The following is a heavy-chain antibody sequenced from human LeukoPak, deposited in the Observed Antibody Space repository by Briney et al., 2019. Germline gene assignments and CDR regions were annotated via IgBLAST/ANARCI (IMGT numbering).Heavy chain of an antibody. CDR1: GFTFSSYA. J-gene: IGHJ6*02. D-gene: IGHD3-3*01. CDR2: ISGSGGST. CDR3: AKMGYLRFLEWLSSMDV. Sequence: GGSLRLSCAASGFTFSSYAMSWVRQAPGKGPEWVSAISGSGGSTYYADSVKGRFTISRDNSKNTLYLQMNSLRAEDTAVYYCAKMGYLRFLEWLSSMDVWGQGTTVTVSS. V-gene: IGHV3-23*01.